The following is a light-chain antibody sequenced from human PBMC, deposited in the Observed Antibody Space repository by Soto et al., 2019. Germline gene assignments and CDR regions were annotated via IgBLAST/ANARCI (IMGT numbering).Light chain of an antibody. CDR3: SSYTSSSTLI. CDR2: DVS. J-gene: IGLJ1*01. V-gene: IGLV2-14*01. CDR1: SSDVGGYNY. Sequence: QSALTQPASVSGSPGQSITISCTGTSSDVGGYNYVSWYQQHPGKAPKLMIYDVSNRPSGVSNRFSGSKSGNTVSLTISGLQAEEDADYYCSSYTSSSTLIFGTGTKLTVL.